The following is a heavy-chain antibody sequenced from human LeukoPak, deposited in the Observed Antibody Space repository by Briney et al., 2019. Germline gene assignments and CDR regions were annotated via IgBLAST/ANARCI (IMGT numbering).Heavy chain of an antibody. CDR2: IHHSVST. Sequence: SETLSLTCAVSGGSISSSNWWTWVRQPPGKGLEWIGEIHHSVSTNYNPSLKSRLTMSVDKSRNQFSLKFNSVTAADTAVYYCARVGGSGSPLNYWGQGILVTVSS. D-gene: IGHD3-22*01. CDR3: ARVGGSGSPLNY. V-gene: IGHV4-4*02. J-gene: IGHJ4*02. CDR1: GGSISSSNW.